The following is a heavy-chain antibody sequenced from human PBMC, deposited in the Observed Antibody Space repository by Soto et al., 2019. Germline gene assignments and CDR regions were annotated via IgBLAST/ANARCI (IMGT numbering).Heavy chain of an antibody. J-gene: IGHJ3*02. CDR3: AKEELIPIDAFDI. V-gene: IGHV3-30*18. Sequence: QVQLVESGGGVVQPGRSLRLSCAASGFTFSSYGMHWVRQAPGKGLEWVAVISYDGSNKYYADSVKGRFTISRDNSKNTLYLQMNSLRAEATAVYYCAKEELIPIDAFDIWGQGTMVTVSS. CDR2: ISYDGSNK. D-gene: IGHD2-15*01. CDR1: GFTFSSYG.